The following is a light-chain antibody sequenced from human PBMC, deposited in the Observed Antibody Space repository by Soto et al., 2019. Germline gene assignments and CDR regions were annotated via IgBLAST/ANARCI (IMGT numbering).Light chain of an antibody. CDR2: DDS. CDR3: QVWNSSSDQEV. Sequence: SYALTQPPSVSVAPGQTARISSGGNNIGDKNVHWYQQRPGQAPVLVIYDDSDRPSGIAERLSGSNSGNTATLTINRVEAGDEADYFYQVWNSSSDQEVFGHRTKGTVL. J-gene: IGLJ1*01. V-gene: IGLV3-21*02. CDR1: NIGDKN.